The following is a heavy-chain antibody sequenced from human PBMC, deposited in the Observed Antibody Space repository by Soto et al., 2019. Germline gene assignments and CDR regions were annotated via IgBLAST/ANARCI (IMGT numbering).Heavy chain of an antibody. CDR2: INHSGST. CDR3: ARGGAVTTYYYYYYMDV. V-gene: IGHV4-34*01. D-gene: IGHD4-17*01. Sequence: QVQLQQWGAGLLKPSEILSLTCAVYGGSFSGYYWSWIRQPPGKGLEWIGEINHSGSTNYNPSLKSRVTISVDTSKTQFSLKLSSVTAADTAVYYCARGGAVTTYYYYYYMDVWGKGTTVTVSS. CDR1: GGSFSGYY. J-gene: IGHJ6*03.